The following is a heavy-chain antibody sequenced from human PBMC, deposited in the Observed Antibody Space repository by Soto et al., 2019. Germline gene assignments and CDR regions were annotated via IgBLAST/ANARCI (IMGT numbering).Heavy chain of an antibody. V-gene: IGHV4-39*01. CDR3: ARLGGYCSSTSCYGYYGMDV. CDR1: GGSISSSSYY. D-gene: IGHD2-2*01. J-gene: IGHJ6*02. Sequence: PSETLSLTCTVSGGSISSSSYYWGWIRQPPGEGLEWIGSIYYSGYTYYNPSLKSRVTISVDTSKNQFSLKLSSVTAADTAVYYCARLGGYCSSTSCYGYYGMDVWGQGTTVTVSS. CDR2: IYYSGYT.